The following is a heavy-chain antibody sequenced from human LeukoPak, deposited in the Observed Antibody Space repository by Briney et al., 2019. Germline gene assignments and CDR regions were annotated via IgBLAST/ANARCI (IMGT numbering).Heavy chain of an antibody. V-gene: IGHV4-39*01. J-gene: IGHJ4*02. D-gene: IGHD6-6*01. CDR1: GGSISSSSYY. CDR3: ARHAHSSIAANIDY. Sequence: SETLSLTCTVSGGSISSSSYYWGWIRQPPGKGLEWIGSIYYSGSTFYNPSLKSRVTISLDTSKNQFSLRLTSVTAADTAVYYCARHAHSSIAANIDYWGQGTQATVSS. CDR2: IYYSGST.